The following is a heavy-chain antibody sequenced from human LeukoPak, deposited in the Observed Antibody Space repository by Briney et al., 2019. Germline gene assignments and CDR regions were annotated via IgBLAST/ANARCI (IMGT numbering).Heavy chain of an antibody. CDR3: ARDALTIFEIEIYYMDV. J-gene: IGHJ6*03. V-gene: IGHV3-21*01. D-gene: IGHD3-3*01. CDR2: ISSSSSYI. Sequence: GGSLRLSCAASGFTFSSYSMNWVRQAPGKGLEWVSSISSSSSYIYYADSVKGRFTISRDNAKNSLYLQMNSLRAEDTAVYYCARDALTIFEIEIYYMDVWGKGTTVTVSS. CDR1: GFTFSSYS.